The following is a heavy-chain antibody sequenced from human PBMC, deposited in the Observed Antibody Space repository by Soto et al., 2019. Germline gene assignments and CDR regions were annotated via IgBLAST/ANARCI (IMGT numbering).Heavy chain of an antibody. V-gene: IGHV4-34*01. J-gene: IGHJ5*02. CDR1: AGSFSRYY. Sequence: PSETLSLTCAVYAGSFSRYYWSWIRQPPGNGLEWIGEITHSGSTNYNPSLTRRVTISVDTFKNHFSLKLSSVTAADSAVYYCVRDRSAYDSSGYLAWDIDFTWFDPWGQGTLVTVSS. CDR2: ITHSGST. CDR3: VRDRSAYDSSGYLAWDIDFTWFDP. D-gene: IGHD3-22*01.